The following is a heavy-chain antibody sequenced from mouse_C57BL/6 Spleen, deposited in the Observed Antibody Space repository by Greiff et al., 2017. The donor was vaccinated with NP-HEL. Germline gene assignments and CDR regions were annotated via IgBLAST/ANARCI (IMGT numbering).Heavy chain of an antibody. J-gene: IGHJ1*03. CDR1: GYAFSSSW. CDR3: ARLGDYGSSPRWYFDV. CDR2: IYPGDGDT. V-gene: IGHV1-82*01. Sequence: VQLQQSGPELVKPGASVKISCKASGYAFSSSWMNWVKQRPGKGLEWIGRIYPGDGDTNYNGKFKGKATLTADKSSSTAYMQLSSLTSEDSAVYFCARLGDYGSSPRWYFDVWGTGTTVTVSS. D-gene: IGHD1-1*01.